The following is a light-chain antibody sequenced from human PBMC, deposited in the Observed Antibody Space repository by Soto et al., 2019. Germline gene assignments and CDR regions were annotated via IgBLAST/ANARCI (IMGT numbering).Light chain of an antibody. CDR3: QQYFSARLT. J-gene: IGKJ4*01. V-gene: IGKV4-1*01. CDR1: QSILNSSNNKIH. CDR2: RAS. Sequence: DFVMTQSPDSLAVSLGERATINCKSSQSILNSSNNKIHIAWYQQKPGQPPKLIIYRASTREPGVPDRFSGSGSETDFTLTISSLQAEDVATYYCQQYFSARLTFGGGTKVEI.